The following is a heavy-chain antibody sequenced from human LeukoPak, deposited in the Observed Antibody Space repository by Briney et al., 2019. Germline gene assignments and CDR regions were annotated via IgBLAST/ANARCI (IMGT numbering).Heavy chain of an antibody. V-gene: IGHV3-23*01. CDR3: AKDGDIVVVVAATAPNWFDP. CDR1: GFTFSSYA. J-gene: IGHJ5*02. D-gene: IGHD2-15*01. Sequence: GGSLRLSXAASGFTFSSYAMSWVRQAPGKGMEWISAISGSGGSTYYADSVKGRFTISRDNSKNTLYLQMNSLRAEDTAVYYCAKDGDIVVVVAATAPNWFDPWGQGTLVTVSP. CDR2: ISGSGGST.